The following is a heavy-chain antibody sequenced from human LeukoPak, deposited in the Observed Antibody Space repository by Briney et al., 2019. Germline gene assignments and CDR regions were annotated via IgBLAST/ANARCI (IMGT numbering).Heavy chain of an antibody. Sequence: SETLSLTCTVSGYSISSGCYWGWIRQPPGKGLEWIGSIYHSGSTCYNPSLKSRVTISVDTSKNQFSLKLSSVTAADTAVYYCARERDYYGSGSYYLNDYWGQGTLVTVSS. CDR1: GYSISSGCY. V-gene: IGHV4-38-2*02. D-gene: IGHD3-10*01. CDR2: IYHSGST. J-gene: IGHJ4*02. CDR3: ARERDYYGSGSYYLNDY.